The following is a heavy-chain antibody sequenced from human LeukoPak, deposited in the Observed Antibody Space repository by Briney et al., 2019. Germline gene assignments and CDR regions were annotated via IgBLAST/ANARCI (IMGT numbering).Heavy chain of an antibody. J-gene: IGHJ4*02. CDR3: ATTTSGWSYLDY. Sequence: SETLSLTCTVSGGSVSISSYYWGWIRQPPGNGLEWVVSVYHSGSTYYNPSLKTLFTISMDTTKNQFSLRLSSVTAADTAVYYCATTTSGWSYLDYWGPGILVTVSS. D-gene: IGHD6-19*01. V-gene: IGHV4-39*01. CDR1: GGSVSISSYY. CDR2: VYHSGST.